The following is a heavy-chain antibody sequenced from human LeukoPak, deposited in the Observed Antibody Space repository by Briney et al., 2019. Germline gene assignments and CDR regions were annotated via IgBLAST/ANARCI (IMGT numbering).Heavy chain of an antibody. Sequence: GGSLRLSCAASGFTFSSYAMHWVRQAPGKGLEWVANIKQDGSEKYYVDSVKGRFTISRDNAKNSLYLQMNSLRAEDTAVYYCASYSGSYYNVNYWGQGTLVTVSS. J-gene: IGHJ4*02. CDR1: GFTFSSYA. V-gene: IGHV3-7*01. D-gene: IGHD3-10*01. CDR2: IKQDGSEK. CDR3: ASYSGSYYNVNY.